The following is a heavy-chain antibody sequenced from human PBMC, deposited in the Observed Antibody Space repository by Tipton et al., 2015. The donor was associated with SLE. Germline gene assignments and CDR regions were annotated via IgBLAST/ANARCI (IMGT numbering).Heavy chain of an antibody. J-gene: IGHJ4*02. D-gene: IGHD5-12*01. V-gene: IGHV3-30*02. CDR2: IRYDRSNK. Sequence: GSLRLSCAASGFTFSSYGMHWVRQAPGKGLEWVAFIRYDRSNKYYADSVKGRFTISRDNSKNTLYLQMNSLRAEDTAVYYCAKDFGSSGYNFDYWGQGTLVTVSS. CDR3: AKDFGSSGYNFDY. CDR1: GFTFSSYG.